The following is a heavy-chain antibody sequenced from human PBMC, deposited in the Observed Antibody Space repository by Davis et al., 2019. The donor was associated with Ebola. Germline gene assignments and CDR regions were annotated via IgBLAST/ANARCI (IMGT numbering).Heavy chain of an antibody. D-gene: IGHD3-22*01. V-gene: IGHV3-30-3*01. CDR1: GFSFSSCP. CDR3: AREGHTSGHCGCFDD. CDR2: MAIDGSNVK. Sequence: GESLKISCAASGFSFSSCPMSWVRQAPGKGLEWVAVMAIDGSNVKQYTDSVKGRFTISRDNSKNTVDLQMDSLRVDDTAVYYCAREGHTSGHCGCFDDWGQGTLVTVSS. J-gene: IGHJ4*02.